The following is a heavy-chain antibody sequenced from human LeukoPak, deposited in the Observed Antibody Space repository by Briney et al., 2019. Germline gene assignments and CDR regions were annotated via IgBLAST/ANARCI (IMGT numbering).Heavy chain of an antibody. V-gene: IGHV1-24*01. D-gene: IGHD1-26*01. J-gene: IGHJ4*02. CDR3: ATGGSGSLLSLFDY. CDR1: GYTLTELP. Sequence: ASVKVSCKVSGYTLTELPMHWVRQAPGKGLEWMGGFDPEDGETIYAQKFQGRVTMTEDTSTDTAYMELSSLRSEDTAVYYCATGGSGSLLSLFDYWGQGTLVTVSS. CDR2: FDPEDGET.